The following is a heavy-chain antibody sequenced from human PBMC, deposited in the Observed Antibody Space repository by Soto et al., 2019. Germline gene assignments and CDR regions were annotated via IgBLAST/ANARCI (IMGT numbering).Heavy chain of an antibody. Sequence: PGESLKICCKGSGYTFTSHWIGWVRQMPGKGLEWMGIIYPGDSDTRYSPSFQGQVTISADKSISTAYLQWSSLKASDSAMYYCAGSIAAAGHGPDGFDVWGQGTMVTVSS. CDR3: AGSIAAAGHGPDGFDV. J-gene: IGHJ3*01. D-gene: IGHD6-13*01. CDR2: IYPGDSDT. CDR1: GYTFTSHW. V-gene: IGHV5-51*01.